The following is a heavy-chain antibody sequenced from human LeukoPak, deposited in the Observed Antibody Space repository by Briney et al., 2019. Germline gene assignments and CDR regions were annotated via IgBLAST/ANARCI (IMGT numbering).Heavy chain of an antibody. V-gene: IGHV1-2*02. CDR2: INPNSGGT. CDR1: GYTFTTYY. CDR3: ARDTGYYFDY. D-gene: IGHD3-10*01. J-gene: IGHJ4*02. Sequence: ASVKVSCKASGYTFTTYYMHWMRQAPGQGLEWMGWINPNSGGTNYAQKFQGRVTMTRDTSISTAYMELSRLRSDDTAVYHCARDTGYYFDYWGQGTLVTVSS.